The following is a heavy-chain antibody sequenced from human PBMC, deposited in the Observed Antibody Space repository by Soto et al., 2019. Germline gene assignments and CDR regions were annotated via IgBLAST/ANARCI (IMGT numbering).Heavy chain of an antibody. D-gene: IGHD3-10*01. Sequence: EVQLVESGGGLVQPGGSLRLSCAASGFTLSDFWMHWVRQAPGKGLVWLSRIKNDGSETDYADSVKGRFIISRDNAKNTTYLKRNTLRVADTAVYYCARDYHGSGNPWGQGTLVTVSS. CDR3: ARDYHGSGNP. CDR2: IKNDGSET. J-gene: IGHJ5*02. V-gene: IGHV3-74*01. CDR1: GFTLSDFW.